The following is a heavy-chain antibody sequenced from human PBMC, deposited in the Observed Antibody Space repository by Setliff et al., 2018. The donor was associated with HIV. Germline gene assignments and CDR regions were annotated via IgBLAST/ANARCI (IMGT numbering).Heavy chain of an antibody. J-gene: IGHJ4*02. V-gene: IGHV4-59*01. D-gene: IGHD4-17*01. CDR3: AREIYGGNSRPFDY. Sequence: SETLSLTCTVSGGSISSYYWSWIRQPPGKGLEWIGYIYYSGSTNYNPSLKSRVTISVDTSKNQFSLKLRSVTAADTAMYYCAREIYGGNSRPFDYWGQGTLVTVSS. CDR1: GGSISSYY. CDR2: IYYSGST.